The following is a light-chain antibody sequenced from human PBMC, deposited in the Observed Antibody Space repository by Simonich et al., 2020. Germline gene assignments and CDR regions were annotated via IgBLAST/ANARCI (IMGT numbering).Light chain of an antibody. Sequence: DIVMTQSPDSLAVSLGERATINCKSSQSVLYSSNNTNYLAWYQQKPGQPPKLLIYWASTRESGVPDRFSGCGSGTDFTLTISSLQAEDVAVYYCQQYYSTPYTFGQGTKLEIK. CDR1: QSVLYSSNNTNY. CDR3: QQYYSTPYT. V-gene: IGKV4-1*01. J-gene: IGKJ2*01. CDR2: WAS.